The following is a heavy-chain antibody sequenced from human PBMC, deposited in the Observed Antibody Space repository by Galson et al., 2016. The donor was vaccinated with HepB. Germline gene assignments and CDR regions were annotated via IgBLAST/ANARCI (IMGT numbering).Heavy chain of an antibody. Sequence: SLRLSCAASGLTFSSYWMHWVRQAPGKGLVWVSRINGDGSSTTYADSVKGRFTISRDNSKSTLYLQMNSLRAEDTAVYYCAKVGPSCSSTRCSDYYFDYWGQGTLVTVSS. J-gene: IGHJ4*02. CDR3: AKVGPSCSSTRCSDYYFDY. CDR2: INGDGSST. D-gene: IGHD2-2*01. V-gene: IGHV3-74*01. CDR1: GLTFSSYW.